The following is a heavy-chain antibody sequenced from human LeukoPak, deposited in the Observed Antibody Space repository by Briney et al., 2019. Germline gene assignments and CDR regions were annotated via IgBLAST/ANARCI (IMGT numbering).Heavy chain of an antibody. Sequence: PGGSLRLSCAATGFTFSNNAMHWVRQAPGKGLEWVAVISYDGTNQRYADSVKGRFTISRDNSENSLYLQMNSLRADDTAFYYCARPLLYYYGSETYFWFDPWGQGTLVTVSS. CDR3: ARPLLYYYGSETYFWFDP. J-gene: IGHJ5*02. V-gene: IGHV3-30*04. D-gene: IGHD3-10*01. CDR2: ISYDGTNQ. CDR1: GFTFSNNA.